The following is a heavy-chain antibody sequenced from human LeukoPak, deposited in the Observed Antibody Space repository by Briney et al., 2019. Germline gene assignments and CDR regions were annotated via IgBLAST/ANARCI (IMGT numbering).Heavy chain of an antibody. CDR3: AGLTYYDFWSGKTPTFDY. Sequence: SSETLSLTCAVYGGSFSGYYWSWIRQPPGKGLEWIGEINHSGSTNYNPSLKSRVTISVDTSKDQFSLKLSSVTAADTAVYYCAGLTYYDFWSGKTPTFDYWGQGTLVTVSS. V-gene: IGHV4-34*01. CDR2: INHSGST. CDR1: GGSFSGYY. J-gene: IGHJ4*02. D-gene: IGHD3-3*01.